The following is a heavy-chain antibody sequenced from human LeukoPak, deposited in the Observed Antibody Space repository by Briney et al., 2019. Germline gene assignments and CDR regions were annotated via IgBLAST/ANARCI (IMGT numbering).Heavy chain of an antibody. V-gene: IGHV3-7*03. CDR1: EFTFNNYW. D-gene: IGHD6-19*01. Sequence: GGSLRLSCTASEFTFNNYWMTWVRQAPGKGLQWVANINQPGFEKYYVDSVTGRFTISKDNARNSLYLQMNSLRAEDTAVYYCARAAEWRWLVRGYYYYGMDVWGQGTTVTVSS. CDR2: INQPGFEK. CDR3: ARAAEWRWLVRGYYYYGMDV. J-gene: IGHJ6*02.